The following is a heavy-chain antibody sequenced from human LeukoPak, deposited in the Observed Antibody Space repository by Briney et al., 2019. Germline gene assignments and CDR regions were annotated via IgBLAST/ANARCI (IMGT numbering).Heavy chain of an antibody. D-gene: IGHD3-16*01. Sequence: PGGSLRLSCAASGFTFGNFWMSWVRQAPGKGLEGVANINPDGSGKYYVDFVKGRFTISRDNAKNSLYLQMNSLRAEDTAFYYCARDRGGYWGQGTLVTVSS. CDR2: INPDGSGK. J-gene: IGHJ4*02. CDR1: GFTFGNFW. V-gene: IGHV3-7*05. CDR3: ARDRGGY.